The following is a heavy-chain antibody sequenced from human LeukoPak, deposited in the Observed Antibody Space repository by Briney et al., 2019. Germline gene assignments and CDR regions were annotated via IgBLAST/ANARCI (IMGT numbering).Heavy chain of an antibody. Sequence: PGGSLRLSCVASGFTFSSYAMSWVRQAPGKGLEWVSTLSGDGSSTYYADSVKGRFTISRDYSKNTLYLQMNGLRVEDTAVYYCAKPPDYYVSGSYPFDFWGQGTLVTVSS. CDR2: LSGDGSST. D-gene: IGHD3-10*01. CDR1: GFTFSSYA. J-gene: IGHJ4*02. CDR3: AKPPDYYVSGSYPFDF. V-gene: IGHV3-23*01.